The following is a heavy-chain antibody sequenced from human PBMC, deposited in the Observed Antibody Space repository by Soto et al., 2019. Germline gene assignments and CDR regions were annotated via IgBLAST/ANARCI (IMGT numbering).Heavy chain of an antibody. Sequence: GGSLRLSCAASGFTFGTYALSWVRQTPGKGLEWVSAISGSGETTHYADSVKGRFTISRDNSRNTLYLQMNSLRAEDTAVYYCAKDGIGDIQIIPPINPFDQWGQGTVVTVSS. J-gene: IGHJ4*02. CDR3: AKDGIGDIQIIPPINPFDQ. V-gene: IGHV3-23*01. D-gene: IGHD2-15*01. CDR2: ISGSGETT. CDR1: GFTFGTYA.